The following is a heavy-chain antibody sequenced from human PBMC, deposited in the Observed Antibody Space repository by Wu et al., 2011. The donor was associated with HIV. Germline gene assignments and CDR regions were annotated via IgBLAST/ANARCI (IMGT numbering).Heavy chain of an antibody. CDR3: ARDESGSSSFYGMDV. V-gene: IGHV1-18*01. D-gene: IGHD1-26*01. J-gene: IGHJ6*01. CDR2: ISTYSGNT. CDR1: GYTFTTSG. Sequence: QVHLVQSGAEVKKPGASVKVSCKASGYTFTTSGVSWVRQAPGQGLEWMGWISTYSGNTKYAQRLQGRVTMTTDTPANTAYMELRSLRSDDTAVYFCARDESGSSSFYGMDVWGKGPRSPSPQ.